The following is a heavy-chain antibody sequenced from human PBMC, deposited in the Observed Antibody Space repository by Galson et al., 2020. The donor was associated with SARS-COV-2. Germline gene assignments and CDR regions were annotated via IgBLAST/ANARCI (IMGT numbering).Heavy chain of an antibody. V-gene: IGHV3-30*03. J-gene: IGHJ4*02. Sequence: GGSLRLSCAASGFTFSSYDMHWVRQGTGKGLEWVAVISYDGNDKQFADLAKGRFTISRDNSKNTLYLQVNSLRSEDTAVYYCARGLPTWGDREDYFDYWGQGTLVTVSS. CDR1: GFTFSSYD. D-gene: IGHD3-16*01. CDR3: ARGLPTWGDREDYFDY. CDR2: ISYDGNDK.